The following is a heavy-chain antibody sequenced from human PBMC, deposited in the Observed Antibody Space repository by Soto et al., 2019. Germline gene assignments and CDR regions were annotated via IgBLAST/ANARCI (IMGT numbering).Heavy chain of an antibody. CDR1: GGSISSSSYY. J-gene: IGHJ4*02. Sequence: SETLSLTCTVSGGSISSSSYYWGWIRQPPGKGLEWIGYIYFSGSANYNPSLKSRVTISVDTSKNQFSLKLSSVTAADTAVYYCARLIKKGSGWKGPDYWGQGTLVTVSS. CDR3: ARLIKKGSGWKGPDY. D-gene: IGHD3-22*01. V-gene: IGHV4-61*05. CDR2: IYFSGSA.